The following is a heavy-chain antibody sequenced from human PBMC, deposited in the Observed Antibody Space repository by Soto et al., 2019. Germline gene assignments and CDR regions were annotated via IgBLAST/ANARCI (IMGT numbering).Heavy chain of an antibody. CDR3: EKDLRISTLMYYFGS. D-gene: IGHD3-16*01. CDR1: GFNVRNHA. Sequence: SLRLSCTASGFNVRNHAMSWVRQAPGKGLEWVSVISGSGGTTYYADSVKGRFTISRDNSKNTLYLQMNSLRAEDTAIYFCEKDLRISTLMYYFGSWGLGTLVTVYS. V-gene: IGHV3-23*01. CDR2: ISGSGGTT. J-gene: IGHJ4*02.